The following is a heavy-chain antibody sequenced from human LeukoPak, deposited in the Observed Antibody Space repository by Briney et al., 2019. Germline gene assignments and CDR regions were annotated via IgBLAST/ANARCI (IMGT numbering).Heavy chain of an antibody. J-gene: IGHJ3*02. Sequence: PGGSLRLSCAASGFTFWNYAMSWVRQAPGKGLEWVSAISGSGGSTYYADSVKGRFTISRDNSKNTLYLQMNSLRAEDTAVYYCASDSSSWIAFDIWGQGTMVTVSS. CDR2: ISGSGGST. CDR1: GFTFWNYA. D-gene: IGHD6-13*01. V-gene: IGHV3-23*01. CDR3: ASDSSSWIAFDI.